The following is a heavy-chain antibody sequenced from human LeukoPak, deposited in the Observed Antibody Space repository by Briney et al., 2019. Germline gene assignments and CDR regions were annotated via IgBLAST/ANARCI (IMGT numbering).Heavy chain of an antibody. V-gene: IGHV3-23*01. CDR1: GFTFSSYA. CDR2: ISGSGGSR. CDR3: ATPRRVVVAATPGCLDY. J-gene: IGHJ4*02. Sequence: PGGSLRLSCAASGFTFSSYAMSWVRQAPGKGLEWVSAISGSGGSRYYADSVKGRFTISRDNSKNTLYLQMNSLRAEDTAVYYCATPRRVVVAATPGCLDYWGQGTLVTVSS. D-gene: IGHD2-15*01.